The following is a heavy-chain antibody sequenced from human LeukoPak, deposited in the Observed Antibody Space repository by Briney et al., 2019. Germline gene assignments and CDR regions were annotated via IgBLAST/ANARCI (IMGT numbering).Heavy chain of an antibody. CDR1: GFTFSNFA. J-gene: IGHJ5*02. Sequence: GGSLRLSCAASGFTFSNFAMSWVRQAPGKGLEWVSAISGGGSSTDYADSVKGRFTISRDNSKNTLYLQMSSLRAEDTAVYYCARPPYSSSWDPGWFDPWGQGTLITVSS. D-gene: IGHD6-13*01. CDR2: ISGGGSST. CDR3: ARPPYSSSWDPGWFDP. V-gene: IGHV3-23*01.